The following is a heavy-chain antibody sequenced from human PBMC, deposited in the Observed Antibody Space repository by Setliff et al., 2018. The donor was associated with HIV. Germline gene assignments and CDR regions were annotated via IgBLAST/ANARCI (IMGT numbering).Heavy chain of an antibody. J-gene: IGHJ4*02. V-gene: IGHV1-2*02. CDR1: GYTFTSYA. Sequence: ASVKVSCKASGYTFTSYAIHWVRQAPGQRLEWMGWINPNSGATNYAQSFQGRVTMTRDTSISTAYMDLSSLTSDDTAVYYCALASIVSTARWNHWGRGTTVTVSS. D-gene: IGHD1-26*01. CDR3: ALASIVSTARWNH. CDR2: INPNSGAT.